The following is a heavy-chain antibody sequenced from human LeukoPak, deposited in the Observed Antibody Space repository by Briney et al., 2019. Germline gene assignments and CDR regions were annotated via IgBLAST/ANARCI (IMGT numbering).Heavy chain of an antibody. D-gene: IGHD3-22*01. Sequence: SETLSLTCAVYGGSFSGYYWSWIRQPPGKGLEWIGEINHSGSTNYNPSLKSRVTISVDTSKNQFFLKLSSVTAADTAVYYCARHARRKTYDSSGPSYGYWGQGTLVTVSS. CDR3: ARHARRKTYDSSGPSYGY. V-gene: IGHV4-34*01. CDR2: INHSGST. CDR1: GGSFSGYY. J-gene: IGHJ4*02.